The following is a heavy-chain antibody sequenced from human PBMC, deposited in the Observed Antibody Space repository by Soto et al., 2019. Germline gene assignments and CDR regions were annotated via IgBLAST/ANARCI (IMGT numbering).Heavy chain of an antibody. J-gene: IGHJ4*02. Sequence: PSETLSLTCAVSGGSFTSNNWWSWVRQPPGQGLEWIGEIYRTGSTNYNPSLKSRVTISLDKSENQFSLKVTSLTAADAAVYYCASRDPGTSVDYWGQGTLVTVSS. V-gene: IGHV4-4*02. CDR2: IYRTGST. D-gene: IGHD1-7*01. CDR1: GGSFTSNNW. CDR3: ASRDPGTSVDY.